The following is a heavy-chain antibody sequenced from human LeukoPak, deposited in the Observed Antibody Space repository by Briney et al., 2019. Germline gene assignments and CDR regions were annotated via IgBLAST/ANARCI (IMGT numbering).Heavy chain of an antibody. J-gene: IGHJ6*02. CDR1: GGTFSSYA. Sequence: GASVKVSCKASGGTFSSYAIRWVRQAPGQGLEWMGWISAYNGNTNYAQKLQGRVTMTTDTSTSTAYMELRSLRSDDTAVYYCARDQGVPAAHMLYYYYYGMDIWGQGTTVTVSS. D-gene: IGHD2-2*01. CDR2: ISAYNGNT. V-gene: IGHV1-18*01. CDR3: ARDQGVPAAHMLYYYYYGMDI.